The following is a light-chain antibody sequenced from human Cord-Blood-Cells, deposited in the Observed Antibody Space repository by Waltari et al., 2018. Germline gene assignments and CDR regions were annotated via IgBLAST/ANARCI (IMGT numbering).Light chain of an antibody. CDR2: KAS. J-gene: IGKJ1*01. CDR3: QQYNSYSRT. V-gene: IGKV1-5*03. Sequence: DIQMTQSPSTLSASVGERVTITCRARESISSWLAWYPQKPGKAPKLLIDKASSLESGVPSRFSGSGSATECTLSISRLQPDDFATYYCQQYNSYSRTFGQGSKVEIK. CDR1: ESISSW.